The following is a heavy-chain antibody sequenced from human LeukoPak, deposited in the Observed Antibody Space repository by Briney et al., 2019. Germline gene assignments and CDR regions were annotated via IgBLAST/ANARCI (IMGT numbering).Heavy chain of an antibody. CDR2: MYYSGST. D-gene: IGHD3-10*01. Sequence: SETLSLTCTVSGDSVSSGSYYWRWIRQPPGRGLEWVGYMYYSGSTNYNPSLKSRVTISVDTSKTQFSLKLSSVTAADTAVYYCARGEDYEGSGSYYNVLGYWGQGTLVTVSS. CDR3: ARGEDYEGSGSYYNVLGY. V-gene: IGHV4-61*01. CDR1: GDSVSSGSYY. J-gene: IGHJ4*02.